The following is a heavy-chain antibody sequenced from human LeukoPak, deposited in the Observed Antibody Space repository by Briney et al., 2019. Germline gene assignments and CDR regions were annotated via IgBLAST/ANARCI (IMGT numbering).Heavy chain of an antibody. V-gene: IGHV3-33*01. CDR3: ARDYAHSYGQFDY. CDR2: IWYDGSNK. Sequence: PGRPLRLSCAASGFTFSSYDMHWVRQAPGKGLEWVAVIWYDGSNKYFADSVKGRFTISRDNSKNTLFLQMNTLRAEDTALYYCARDYAHSYGQFDYWGQGTLVTVSS. D-gene: IGHD2-2*01. J-gene: IGHJ4*02. CDR1: GFTFSSYD.